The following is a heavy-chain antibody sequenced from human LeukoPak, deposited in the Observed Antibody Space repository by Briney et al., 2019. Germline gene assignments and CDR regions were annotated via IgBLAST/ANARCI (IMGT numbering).Heavy chain of an antibody. CDR2: IYSGGST. CDR3: AREAPYYDILTGYYSARRYYFDY. J-gene: IGHJ4*02. D-gene: IGHD3-9*01. Sequence: GGSLRLSCAASGFTVSSNYMSWVRQAPGKGLEWVSVIYSGGSTYYADSVKGRFTISRDNSKNTLYLQMNSLRAEDTAVYYCAREAPYYDILTGYYSARRYYFDYWAREPWSPSPQ. V-gene: IGHV3-66*01. CDR1: GFTVSSNY.